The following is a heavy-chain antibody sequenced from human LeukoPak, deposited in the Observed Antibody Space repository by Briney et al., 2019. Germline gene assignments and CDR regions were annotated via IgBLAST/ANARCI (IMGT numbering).Heavy chain of an antibody. Sequence: NAGGSLRLSCAASGFTFSSYSMNWVRQAPGKGLEWVSSISSSSSYIYYADSVKGRFTISRDNAKNSLSLQMNSLRVEDTALYYCVRGGDQSVYWGQGTQVTVSS. CDR3: VRGGDQSVY. J-gene: IGHJ4*02. CDR1: GFTFSSYS. CDR2: ISSSSSYI. V-gene: IGHV3-21*04.